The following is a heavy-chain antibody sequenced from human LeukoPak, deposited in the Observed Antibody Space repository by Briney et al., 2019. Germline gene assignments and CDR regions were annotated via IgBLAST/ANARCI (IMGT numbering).Heavy chain of an antibody. CDR2: IRSKAYGETA. CDR1: GFTFGDYA. V-gene: IGHV3-49*03. D-gene: IGHD1-1*01. Sequence: GGSLRLSCTASGFTFGDYAMSWIRQAPGKGLEWVGFIRSKAYGETADYAASVKGRFTISRDDSKAIAYLQMNSLKTEDTAAYHCTRDRGAYNLYDYWGQGTLVTVSS. CDR3: TRDRGAYNLYDY. J-gene: IGHJ4*02.